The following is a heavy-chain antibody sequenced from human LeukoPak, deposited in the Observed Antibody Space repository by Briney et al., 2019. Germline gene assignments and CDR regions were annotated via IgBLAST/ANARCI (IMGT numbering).Heavy chain of an antibody. J-gene: IGHJ4*02. Sequence: PGGSLRLSCAASGFIFSNYAMSWVRQAPGKGLEWVSTISGGGGNTYYADSVTGRFTISRDISKNTLYLQMNSLRAEDTAVYYCTRDFDFSSAIWGQGTLVTVSS. CDR1: GFIFSNYA. V-gene: IGHV3-23*01. CDR3: TRDFDFSSAI. CDR2: ISGGGGNT. D-gene: IGHD3-3*01.